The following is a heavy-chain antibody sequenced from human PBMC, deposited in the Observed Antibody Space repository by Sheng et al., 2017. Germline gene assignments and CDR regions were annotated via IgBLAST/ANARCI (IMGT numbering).Heavy chain of an antibody. CDR1: GFTFSSYA. CDR2: ISYDGSNK. Sequence: QVQLVESGGGVVQPGRSLRLSCAASGFTFSSYAMHWVRQAPGKGLEWVAVISYDGSNKYYADSVKGRFTISRDNSKNTLYLQMNSLRAEDTAVYYCARDRGWLRLQYYFDYWGQGTLVTVSS. V-gene: IGHV3-30*01. J-gene: IGHJ4*02. CDR3: ARDRGWLRLQYYFDY. D-gene: IGHD5-12*01.